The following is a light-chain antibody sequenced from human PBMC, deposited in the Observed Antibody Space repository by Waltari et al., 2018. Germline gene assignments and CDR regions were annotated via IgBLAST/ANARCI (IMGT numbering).Light chain of an antibody. CDR1: QSVSKY. Sequence: SLSPGERATLSCRASQSVSKYLAWYQQKPGQAPRLLIYDASTRATGIPDRFSGSGWGTDFSLTISRLEPEDFAVYYCQKYGTLPATFGQGTKVQMK. J-gene: IGKJ1*01. CDR2: DAS. V-gene: IGKV3-20*01. CDR3: QKYGTLPAT.